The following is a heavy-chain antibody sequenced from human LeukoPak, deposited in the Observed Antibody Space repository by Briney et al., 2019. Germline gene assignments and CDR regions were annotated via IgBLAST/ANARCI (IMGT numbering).Heavy chain of an antibody. CDR3: ARERAVTTYYYFDY. Sequence: SETLSLTCTVSGGSISSSNYYWSWIRQPAGKGLEWIGRIYTSGSTNYNPSLKSRVTISVDTSKNQFSLKLSSVTAADTAVYYCARERAVTTYYYFDYWGQGTLVTVSS. CDR1: GGSISSSNYY. D-gene: IGHD4-17*01. CDR2: IYTSGST. J-gene: IGHJ4*02. V-gene: IGHV4-61*02.